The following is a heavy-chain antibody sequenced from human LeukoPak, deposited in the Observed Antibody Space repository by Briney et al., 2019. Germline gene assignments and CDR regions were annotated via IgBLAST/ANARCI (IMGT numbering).Heavy chain of an antibody. J-gene: IGHJ3*02. CDR2: ISGSGGST. Sequence: GGSLRLSCAASGFTFSDYYMSWIRQAPGKGLEWVSAISGSGGSTYYADSVKGRFTISRDNSENTLYLQMNSLRAEDTAVYYCAKIYDSSGYYYDDAFDIWGQGTMVTVSS. CDR1: GFTFSDYY. D-gene: IGHD3-22*01. V-gene: IGHV3-23*01. CDR3: AKIYDSSGYYYDDAFDI.